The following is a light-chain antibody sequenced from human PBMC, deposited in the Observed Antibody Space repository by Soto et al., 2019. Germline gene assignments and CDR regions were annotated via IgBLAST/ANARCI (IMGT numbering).Light chain of an antibody. J-gene: IGKJ4*01. V-gene: IGKV3-20*01. CDR1: QSISSRF. Sequence: EFVLTQSPGKLSLSPGERATLSCRASQSISSRFLAWYQQKPGQAPRLLIYGASSRGTGIPDRFSGSGSGTDFTLTISRLDPEACAVYYCQQYGSSPPLTFGGGTKVEIK. CDR2: GAS. CDR3: QQYGSSPPLT.